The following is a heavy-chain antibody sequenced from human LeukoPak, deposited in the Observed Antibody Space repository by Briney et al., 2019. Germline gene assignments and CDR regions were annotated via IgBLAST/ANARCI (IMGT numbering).Heavy chain of an antibody. CDR2: IYHSGST. CDR1: GYSISSGYY. Sequence: SETLSLTCTVSGYSISSGYYWGWIRQPPGKGLGWIGSIYHSGSTYYNPSLKSRVTMSVDTSKNHLSLSLNSVTTADTAVYYCAASLWFGIYPDYWGQGSLVTVSS. D-gene: IGHD3-10*01. J-gene: IGHJ4*02. CDR3: AASLWFGIYPDY. V-gene: IGHV4-38-2*02.